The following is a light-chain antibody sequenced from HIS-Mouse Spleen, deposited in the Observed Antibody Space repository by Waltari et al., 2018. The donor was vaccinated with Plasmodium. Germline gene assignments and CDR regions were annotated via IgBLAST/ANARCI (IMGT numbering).Light chain of an antibody. CDR2: EGS. Sequence: QSALTQPASVSGSPGQSLTIPSCGTRSHVGSNYLVSWYQQHPGKAPRLMIYEGSKRPSGFSNRFSGSKSGHTASLTISGLQAEDVADYYCCSYAGSSTFVVFGGGTKLTVL. CDR3: CSYAGSSTFVV. CDR1: RSHVGSNYL. J-gene: IGLJ2*01. V-gene: IGLV2-23*03.